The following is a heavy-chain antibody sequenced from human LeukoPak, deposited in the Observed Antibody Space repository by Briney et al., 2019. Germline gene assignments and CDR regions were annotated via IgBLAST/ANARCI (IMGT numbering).Heavy chain of an antibody. CDR3: VKGLDWYCSGGSCYNIDY. CDR2: IWYDGSNK. J-gene: IGHJ4*02. V-gene: IGHV3-33*06. D-gene: IGHD2-15*01. Sequence: GRSLRLSCAASGFTFSSYGMHWVRQAPGKGLEWVAVIWYDGSNKYYADSVKGRFTISRDNSKNTLYLQMNSLRAEDTAVYYCVKGLDWYCSGGSCYNIDYWGQGTLVTVSS. CDR1: GFTFSSYG.